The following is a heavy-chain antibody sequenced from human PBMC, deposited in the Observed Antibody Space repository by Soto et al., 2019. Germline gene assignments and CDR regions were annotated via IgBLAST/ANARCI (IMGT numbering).Heavy chain of an antibody. V-gene: IGHV3-23*01. J-gene: IGHJ5*02. D-gene: IGHD4-17*01. CDR3: AKDEDYGDSPGWFDP. Sequence: EVQLLESGGGLVQPGGSLRLSCAASGFTFSSYAMSWVRQAPGKGLEWVSAISGSGGSTYYADSVKGRFTISRDNSKNTLYLQMNSVRAEDTAVYYCAKDEDYGDSPGWFDPWGQGTLVTVSS. CDR1: GFTFSSYA. CDR2: ISGSGGST.